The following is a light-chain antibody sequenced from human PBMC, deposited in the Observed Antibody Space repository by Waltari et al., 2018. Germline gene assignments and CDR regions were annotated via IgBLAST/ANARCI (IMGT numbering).Light chain of an antibody. Sequence: QSALTQPPSVSGAPGQRVAISCTGSRSNIGAGYDVQWYQHLPGTAPKLLMYGNNNRPSGVPDRFSASKSGTSVSLAITGLQAEDEATYYCQSHDSRLGVEFGGGTNLTVL. CDR3: QSHDSRLGVE. CDR1: RSNIGAGYD. J-gene: IGLJ2*01. V-gene: IGLV1-40*01. CDR2: GNN.